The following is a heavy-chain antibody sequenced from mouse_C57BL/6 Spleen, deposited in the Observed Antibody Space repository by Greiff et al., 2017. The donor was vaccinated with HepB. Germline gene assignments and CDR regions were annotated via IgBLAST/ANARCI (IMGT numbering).Heavy chain of an antibody. CDR2: ISDGGSYT. V-gene: IGHV5-4*01. CDR3: ARGGDGYYAMDY. D-gene: IGHD3-3*01. Sequence: EVQVVESGGGLVKPGGSLKLSCAASGFTFSSYAMSWVRQTPEKRLEWVATISDGGSYTYYPDNVKGRFTISRDNAKNNLYLQMSHLKSEDTAMYYCARGGDGYYAMDYWGQGTSVTVSS. J-gene: IGHJ4*01. CDR1: GFTFSSYA.